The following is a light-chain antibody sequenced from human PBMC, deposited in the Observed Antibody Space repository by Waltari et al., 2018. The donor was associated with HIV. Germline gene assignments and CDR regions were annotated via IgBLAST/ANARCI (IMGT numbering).Light chain of an antibody. Sequence: QSALTQPASVSGSPGQSITISCTGTSSDIGSDNRVSWYQQHPGKAPKLMLYDVSTRPSGVSDRFSASTSGNTASLTISGLQAEDEAHYYCSSYTTSSTFFGGGTKLTVL. J-gene: IGLJ2*01. CDR1: SSDIGSDNR. V-gene: IGLV2-14*01. CDR3: SSYTTSSTF. CDR2: DVS.